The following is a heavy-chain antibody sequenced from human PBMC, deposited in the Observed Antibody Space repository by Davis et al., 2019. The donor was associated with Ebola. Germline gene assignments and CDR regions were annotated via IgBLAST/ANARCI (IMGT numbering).Heavy chain of an antibody. CDR1: GFTFSSYA. Sequence: GESLKISCAASGFTFSSYAMHWVRQAPGKGLEWVAVISYDGSNKYYADSVKGRFTISRDNSKNTLYLQMNSLRAEDTAVYYCAGELERFAFDIWGQGTMVTVSS. V-gene: IGHV3-30-3*01. CDR3: AGELERFAFDI. J-gene: IGHJ3*02. D-gene: IGHD1-1*01. CDR2: ISYDGSNK.